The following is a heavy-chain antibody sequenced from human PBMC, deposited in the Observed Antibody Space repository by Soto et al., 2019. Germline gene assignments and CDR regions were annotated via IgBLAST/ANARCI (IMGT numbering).Heavy chain of an antibody. V-gene: IGHV4-4*02. D-gene: IGHD2-21*01. CDR1: GASITSSNW. J-gene: IGHJ4*02. CDR2: VFHGGST. Sequence: QVQLQESGPGLVKPSGTLSLTCDVFGASITSSNWWSWVRQSPGGGLEWIGEVFHGGSTNYNPSLKSRVAVSVDKSKNQFSLILTSLTAADAAVYYCARDHRNCGVPFDTWGQGIRVTVSS. CDR3: ARDHRNCGVPFDT.